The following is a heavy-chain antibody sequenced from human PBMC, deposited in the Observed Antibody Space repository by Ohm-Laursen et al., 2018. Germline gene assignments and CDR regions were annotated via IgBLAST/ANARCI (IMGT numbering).Heavy chain of an antibody. CDR1: GFTFSSYA. V-gene: IGHV3-23*01. CDR3: AKDYSSGDYFDY. Sequence: SLRLSCAASGFTFSSYAMSWVRQAQGKGLEWVSAISGSGGSTYYADSVKGRFTISRDNSKNTLYLQMNSLRAEDTAVYYCAKDYSSGDYFDYWGQGTLVTVSS. J-gene: IGHJ4*02. CDR2: ISGSGGST. D-gene: IGHD6-13*01.